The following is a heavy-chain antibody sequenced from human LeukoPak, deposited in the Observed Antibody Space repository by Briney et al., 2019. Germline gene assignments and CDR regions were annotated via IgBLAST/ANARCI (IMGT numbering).Heavy chain of an antibody. CDR2: INPNSGGT. V-gene: IGHV1-2*04. J-gene: IGHJ6*02. CDR1: GYTFTGYY. Sequence: ASVKVSCKASGYTFTGYYMHWVRQAPGQGLEWMGWINPNSGGTNYAQKFQGWVTMTRDTSISTAYMELSRLRSDDTAVYYCARDQFPNYYGSATSYGMDVWGQGTTVTVSS. CDR3: ARDQFPNYYGSATSYGMDV. D-gene: IGHD3-10*01.